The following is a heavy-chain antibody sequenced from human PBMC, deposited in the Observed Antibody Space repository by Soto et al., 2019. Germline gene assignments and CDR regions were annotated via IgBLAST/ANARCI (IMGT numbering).Heavy chain of an antibody. V-gene: IGHV4-4*02. J-gene: IGHJ4*02. D-gene: IGHD2-21*01. Sequence: QVQLQESGPGLMKPSGTLSLTCAVSGGSITSNWWSWVRQPPGKGLEWIAEIFHTGSANYNPSLMSLLTISMDKSKNHLSLNLNSVTAADTAVYYCAGHIAVSGTRGFDHWGQGTLVTVSS. CDR2: IFHTGSA. CDR3: AGHIAVSGTRGFDH. CDR1: GGSITSNW.